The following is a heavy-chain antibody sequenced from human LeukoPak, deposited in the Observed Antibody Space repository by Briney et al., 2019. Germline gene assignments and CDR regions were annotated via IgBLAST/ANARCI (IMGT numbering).Heavy chain of an antibody. CDR3: TRAPPLWSYYYDSSGYSSDY. V-gene: IGHV3-49*04. CDR1: GFTFGDYA. CDR2: IGSKAYGGTT. Sequence: PGGSLRLPCTASGFTFGDYAMSWVRQAPGKGLEWVGFIGSKAYGGTTEYAASVKGRFTISRDDSKSIAYLQMNSLKTEDTAVYYCTRAPPLWSYYYDSSGYSSDYWGQGTLVTVSS. D-gene: IGHD3-22*01. J-gene: IGHJ4*02.